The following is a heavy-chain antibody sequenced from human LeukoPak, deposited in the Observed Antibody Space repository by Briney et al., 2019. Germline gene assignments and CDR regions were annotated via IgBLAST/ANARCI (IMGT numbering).Heavy chain of an antibody. Sequence: SETLSLTCTVSGGSISSGFYYWGWIRQPPGKGLEWIGSISYSGSTSYNPSLKSRVTISVDTSKNQFSLKLSSVTAADTAVYYCARHAGQYSNNWEYYFDCWGQGTLVTVSS. CDR2: ISYSGST. V-gene: IGHV4-39*01. CDR1: GGSISSGFYY. J-gene: IGHJ4*02. D-gene: IGHD6-13*01. CDR3: ARHAGQYSNNWEYYFDC.